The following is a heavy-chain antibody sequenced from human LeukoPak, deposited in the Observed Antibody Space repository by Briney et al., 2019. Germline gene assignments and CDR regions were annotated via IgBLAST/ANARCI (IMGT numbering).Heavy chain of an antibody. CDR1: GFSFSSYS. Sequence: PGGSLRLSCAASGFSFSSYSMNWVRQAPGKGLEWVSYISSSSSTIYYSDSVKGRFTISRDNSKNTLYLQMNSLRVEDTAVYYCAKDASTVTLHADYWGQGTLVTVSS. V-gene: IGHV3-48*01. CDR2: ISSSSSTI. J-gene: IGHJ4*02. D-gene: IGHD4-17*01. CDR3: AKDASTVTLHADY.